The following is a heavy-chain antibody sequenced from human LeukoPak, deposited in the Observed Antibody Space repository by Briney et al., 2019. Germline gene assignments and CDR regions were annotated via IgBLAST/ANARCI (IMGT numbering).Heavy chain of an antibody. J-gene: IGHJ4*02. CDR1: GFTFSNAW. CDR3: TTGTVVTHPFDY. Sequence: GGSLRLSCAASGFTFSNAWMRWVRQAPGKGLEWVCRIKSKTDGGTTDYAAPVKGRFTISRDDSKNTLYLQMNSLKTEDAAVYYCTTGTVVTHPFDYWGQGTLVTVSS. CDR2: IKSKTDGGTT. V-gene: IGHV3-15*01. D-gene: IGHD4-23*01.